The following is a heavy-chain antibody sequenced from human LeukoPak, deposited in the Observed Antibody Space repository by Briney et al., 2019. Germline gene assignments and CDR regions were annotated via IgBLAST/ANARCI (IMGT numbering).Heavy chain of an antibody. CDR1: GLTVSNNY. V-gene: IGHV3-53*01. Sequence: GGPLRLPCAASGLTVSNNYMSWVRQAPGKGLEWVSLMYRGGSTYYADSVKGRFTISRDNSKNTLYLQMNSLRAEDTAVYYCARDDGAYWGQGTLVTVSS. D-gene: IGHD3-10*01. CDR3: ARDDGAY. J-gene: IGHJ4*02. CDR2: MYRGGST.